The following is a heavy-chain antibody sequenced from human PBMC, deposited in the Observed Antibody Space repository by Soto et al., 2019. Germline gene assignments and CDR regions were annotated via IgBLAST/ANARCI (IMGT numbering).Heavy chain of an antibody. J-gene: IGHJ5*02. D-gene: IGHD4-4*01. CDR3: ARVYYDYSNYVWFDP. CDR1: GFTFSDYY. Sequence: GGSLRLSCAASGFTFSDYYMSWIRQAPGKGLEWVSYISSSGSTIYYADSVKGRFTISRDNAKNSLYLQMNSLRVEDTAVYYCARVYYDYSNYVWFDPWGQGTLVTVSS. CDR2: ISSSGSTI. V-gene: IGHV3-11*01.